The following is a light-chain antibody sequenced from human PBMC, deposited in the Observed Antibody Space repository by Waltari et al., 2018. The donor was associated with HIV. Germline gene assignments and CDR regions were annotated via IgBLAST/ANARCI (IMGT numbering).Light chain of an antibody. V-gene: IGLV2-14*01. Sequence: QSALTQPASVSGSPGQSITISCPVTSSAVGGYNYVPWYQQHPVKAPKLMLYEVSNRPCGVSNRFSGSTAANTASLTISGLQAEDEDDYYCSSYTSSSTLSYVFGTGTKVTVL. CDR3: SSYTSSSTLSYV. CDR2: EVS. CDR1: SSAVGGYNY. J-gene: IGLJ1*01.